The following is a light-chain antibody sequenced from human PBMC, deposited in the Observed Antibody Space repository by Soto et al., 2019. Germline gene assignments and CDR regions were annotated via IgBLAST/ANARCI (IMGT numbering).Light chain of an antibody. CDR3: LQAKTVPLT. V-gene: IGKV1-12*01. CDR1: QGIISW. J-gene: IGKJ3*01. CDR2: AAT. Sequence: DIQMSQSPSSVSAYVGDRVTITGRASQGIISWLAWYQQIPGKAPKLLIYAATTLHSGVPSRFNGSGSGTEFTLTISSLQTEDYATYYCLQAKTVPLTFGPGTKVDIK.